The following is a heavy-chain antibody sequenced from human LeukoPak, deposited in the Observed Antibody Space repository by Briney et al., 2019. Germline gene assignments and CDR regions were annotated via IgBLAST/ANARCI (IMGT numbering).Heavy chain of an antibody. J-gene: IGHJ4*02. CDR1: GFTFSSYS. V-gene: IGHV3-21*01. Sequence: PGGSLRLSCAASGFTFSSYSMNWVRQAPGKGLQWVSSISSSSSYTYYADSVRGRYITSRDNTKNSLFLQMNSLRVEDTAVYYCARDRLGIDYWGQGTLVTVSS. CDR3: ARDRLGIDY. D-gene: IGHD7-27*01. CDR2: ISSSSSYT.